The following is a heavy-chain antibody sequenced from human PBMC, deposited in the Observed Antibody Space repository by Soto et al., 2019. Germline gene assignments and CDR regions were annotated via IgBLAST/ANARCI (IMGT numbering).Heavy chain of an antibody. CDR3: ASRIGGRADYGDDAFDI. CDR2: ISYDGSNK. D-gene: IGHD4-17*01. V-gene: IGHV3-30*03. Sequence: GGSLRLSCAASGFTFSSYGMHWVRQAPGKGLEWVAVISYDGSNKYYADSVKGRFTISRDNSKNTLYLQMNSLRAEDTAVYYCASRIGGRADYGDDAFDIWGQGTMVTVSS. J-gene: IGHJ3*02. CDR1: GFTFSSYG.